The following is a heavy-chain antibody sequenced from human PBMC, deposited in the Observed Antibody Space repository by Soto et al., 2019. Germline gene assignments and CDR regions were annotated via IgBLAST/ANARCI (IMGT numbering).Heavy chain of an antibody. V-gene: IGHV3-23*01. Sequence: DVELLESGGGLEQPGGSLRLSCSVSGFTFSTQYMSWFRQAPGTGLEWVSFISSSVDKTYYAHSVKGRFTISRDNSKNTLYVQMNSLRGEDTAVYYCAKARGGSWYDFDYWCQGTLVTVSS. CDR2: ISSSVDKT. J-gene: IGHJ4*02. D-gene: IGHD6-13*01. CDR1: GFTFSTQY. CDR3: AKARGGSWYDFDY.